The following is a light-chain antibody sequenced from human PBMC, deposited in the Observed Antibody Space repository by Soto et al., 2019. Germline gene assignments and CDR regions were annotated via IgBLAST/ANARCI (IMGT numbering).Light chain of an antibody. V-gene: IGKV3-11*01. CDR3: QQRSVWPIT. CDR1: QSVSSD. Sequence: EIVLTQSPATLSLSPGERATFSCRASQSVSSDLVWYQQKPGQAPRLLIYDASNRATGIPARFSGSGSGTDFTLTISSLEPEEFAVYYCQQRSVWPITVGQGTRLEIK. J-gene: IGKJ5*01. CDR2: DAS.